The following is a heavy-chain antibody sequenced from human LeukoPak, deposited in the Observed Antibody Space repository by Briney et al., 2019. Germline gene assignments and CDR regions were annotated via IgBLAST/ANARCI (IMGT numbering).Heavy chain of an antibody. CDR1: GFTFSSYW. Sequence: GGSLRLSCAASGFTFSSYWMHWVRQAPGKGLVWVSRINSDGSSTSYADSVKGRFTISRDNAKNTLYLQMNSLRAEDTAVYYCARGYYYYYMDVWGKGTTVTVSS. J-gene: IGHJ6*03. CDR3: ARGYYYYYMDV. V-gene: IGHV3-74*01. CDR2: INSDGSST.